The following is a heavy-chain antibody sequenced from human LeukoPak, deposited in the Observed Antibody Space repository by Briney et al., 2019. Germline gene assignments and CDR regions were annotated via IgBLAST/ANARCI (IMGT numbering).Heavy chain of an antibody. J-gene: IGHJ6*02. V-gene: IGHV4-61*01. CDR3: ARDLLLWFGESDYYYYYGMDV. CDR2: IYYSGST. Sequence: SETLSLTCTVSGGSVSSGSYYWSWIRQPPGKGLEWIGYIYYSGSTNYNSSHKSRVTISVDTSKNQFSLKLSSVTAADTAVYYCARDLLLWFGESDYYYYYGMDVWGQGTTVTVSS. CDR1: GGSVSSGSYY. D-gene: IGHD3-10*01.